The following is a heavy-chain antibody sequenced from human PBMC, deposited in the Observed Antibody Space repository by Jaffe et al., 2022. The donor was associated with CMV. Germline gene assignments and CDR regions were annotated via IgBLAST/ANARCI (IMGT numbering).Heavy chain of an antibody. V-gene: IGHV3-48*03. CDR3: ARLVSGWYYFDY. CDR2: ISSSGSTI. Sequence: EVQLVESGGGLVQPGGSLRLSCAASGFTFSSYEMNWVRQAPGKGLEWVSYISSSGSTIYYADSVKGRFTISRDNAKNSLYLQMNSLRAEDTAVYYCARLVSGWYYFDYWGQGTLVTVSS. D-gene: IGHD6-19*01. J-gene: IGHJ4*02. CDR1: GFTFSSYE.